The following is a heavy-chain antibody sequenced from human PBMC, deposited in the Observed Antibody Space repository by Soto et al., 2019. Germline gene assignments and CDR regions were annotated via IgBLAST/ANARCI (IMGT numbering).Heavy chain of an antibody. CDR2: IWYDGSNK. CDR1: GFTFSSYG. D-gene: IGHD1-26*01. CDR3: ARDTSGSFGSGSYYDY. V-gene: IGHV3-33*01. J-gene: IGHJ4*02. Sequence: GGSLRLSCAASGFTFSSYGMHWVRQAPGKGLEWVAVIWYDGSNKYYADSVKGRFTISRDNSKNTLYLQMNSLRAEDTAVYYCARDTSGSFGSGSYYDYWGQGTLVTVSS.